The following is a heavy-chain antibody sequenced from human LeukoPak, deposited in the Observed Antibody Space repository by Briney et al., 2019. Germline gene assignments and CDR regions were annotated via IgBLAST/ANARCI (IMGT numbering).Heavy chain of an antibody. CDR2: IYSSGST. Sequence: SETLSLTCTVSGGSISNYYWSCMRQPPGKGLEWIGYIYSSGSTNYNPSLKSRVTISVDTSKNQFSLKLSSVTAADTAVYYCAREGSTNILDYWGQGTLVTVSS. CDR3: AREGSTNILDY. J-gene: IGHJ4*02. D-gene: IGHD2-2*01. V-gene: IGHV4-59*01. CDR1: GGSISNYY.